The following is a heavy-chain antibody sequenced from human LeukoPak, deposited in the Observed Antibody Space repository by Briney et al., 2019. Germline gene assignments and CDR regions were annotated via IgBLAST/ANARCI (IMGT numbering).Heavy chain of an antibody. CDR1: GGSFSGYY. J-gene: IGHJ5*02. CDR3: ARGWGCSSTSCFSWFDP. V-gene: IGHV4-34*01. CDR2: INHSGST. Sequence: SETLSLTCAVYGGSFSGYYWSWIRQPPGKGLEWIGEINHSGSTNYNPSLKSRVTISVDTSKNQFSLKLSSVTAADTAVYYCARGWGCSSTSCFSWFDPWGQGTLATVSS. D-gene: IGHD2-2*01.